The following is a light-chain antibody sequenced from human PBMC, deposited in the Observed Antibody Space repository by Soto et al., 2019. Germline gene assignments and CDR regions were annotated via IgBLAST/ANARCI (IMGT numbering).Light chain of an antibody. V-gene: IGLV4-69*01. CDR3: QTWGTGLRV. Sequence: QLVLTQSPSASASLGASVKLICSLSSGHSNYAIAWHQQQPEKGPRFLMKVNSDGSLTKGDGIPDRFSGSSSGAERYLTISSLQSDDEADYYCQTWGTGLRVFGGGTKVTVL. J-gene: IGLJ3*02. CDR1: SGHSNYA. CDR2: VNSDGSL.